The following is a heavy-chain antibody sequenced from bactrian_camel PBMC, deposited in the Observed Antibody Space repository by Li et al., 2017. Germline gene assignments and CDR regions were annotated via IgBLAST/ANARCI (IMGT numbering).Heavy chain of an antibody. CDR3: NTLPDGLATMNHCYRTD. CDR2: LYTGDGSST. Sequence: HVQLVESGGGARQAGGSLRLSCAASGYAWNSHCMGWYRQAPGKGLEWVGSLYTGDGSSTYVTDSVKDRFTISKDNAKNTLYLQMNTLKPEDTAVYYCNTLPDGLATMNHCYRTDWGQGTQVTVS. D-gene: IGHD4*01. J-gene: IGHJ4*01. V-gene: IGHV3S6*01. CDR1: GYAWNSHC.